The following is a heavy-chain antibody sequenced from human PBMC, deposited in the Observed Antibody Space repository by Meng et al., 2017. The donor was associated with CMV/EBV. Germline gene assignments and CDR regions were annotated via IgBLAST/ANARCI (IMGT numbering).Heavy chain of an antibody. CDR1: GYIFTSYY. D-gene: IGHD6-13*01. J-gene: IGHJ4*02. V-gene: IGHV1-46*01. CDR2: ISPSAGTT. CDR3: ARDPAAAGTGAYFDF. Sequence: ASVKVSCKASGYIFTSYYMHWVRQAPGQGLEWMGIISPSAGTTRYAQKFQSRVTMTRDTPTTTLYMELSSLGSEDTAFYYCARDPAAAGTGAYFDFWGQGTLVTVSS.